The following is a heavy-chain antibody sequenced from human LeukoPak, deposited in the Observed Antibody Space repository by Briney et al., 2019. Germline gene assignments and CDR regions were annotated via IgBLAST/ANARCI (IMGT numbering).Heavy chain of an antibody. CDR3: ARGGSIAAAGTFDY. CDR1: GGSISSGGYY. V-gene: IGHV4-30-2*02. D-gene: IGHD6-13*01. J-gene: IGHJ4*02. CDR2: IYHSGST. Sequence: SQTLSLTCTVSGGSISSGGYYWSWIRQPPGKGLEWIGNIYHSGSTYYNPSLKSRVTISVDTSKNHFSLKLSSVTAADTAVYYCARGGSIAAAGTFDYWGQGTLVTVSS.